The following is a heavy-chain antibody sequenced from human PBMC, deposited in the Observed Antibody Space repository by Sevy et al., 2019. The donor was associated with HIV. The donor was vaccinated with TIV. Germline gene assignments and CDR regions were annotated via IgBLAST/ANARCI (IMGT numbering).Heavy chain of an antibody. CDR2: ISSSSSYI. CDR3: AREGAARRGYGMDV. V-gene: IGHV3-21*01. J-gene: IGHJ6*02. D-gene: IGHD6-6*01. Sequence: GGSLRLSCAASGLTFSSYSMNWVRQAPGKGLEWVSSISSSSSYIYYADSVKGRFTISRDNAKNSLYLQMNSLRAEDTAVYYCAREGAARRGYGMDVWGQGTTVTVSS. CDR1: GLTFSSYS.